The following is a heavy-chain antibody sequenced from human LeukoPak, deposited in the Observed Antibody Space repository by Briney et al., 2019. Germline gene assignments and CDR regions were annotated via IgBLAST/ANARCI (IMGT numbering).Heavy chain of an antibody. Sequence: ASVKVSCKTSGYSFTGHYIHWVRQAPGQGLEWMGRINPNSGGSSFAQKFQGRVTMTRDTSIGTAYMELSSLRDDDTALYFCARDYGRSIAAHRGDAFDIWRQGTMVTVSS. CDR2: INPNSGGS. D-gene: IGHD6-6*01. CDR3: ARDYGRSIAAHRGDAFDI. CDR1: GYSFTGHY. V-gene: IGHV1-2*06. J-gene: IGHJ3*02.